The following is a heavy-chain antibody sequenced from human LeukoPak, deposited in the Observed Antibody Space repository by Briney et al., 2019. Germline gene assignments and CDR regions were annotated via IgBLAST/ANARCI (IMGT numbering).Heavy chain of an antibody. CDR3: ARTAARRFDY. D-gene: IGHD6-6*01. J-gene: IGHJ4*02. Sequence: APVKVSCKASGYTFPSYFMHWVRQAPGQELEWMGIINPTGGSTTYAQKFQGRVTMTRGTSTSTVYMELSSLRSDDTAVYYCARTAARRFDYWGQGTLVTVSS. CDR2: INPTGGST. V-gene: IGHV1-46*01. CDR1: GYTFPSYF.